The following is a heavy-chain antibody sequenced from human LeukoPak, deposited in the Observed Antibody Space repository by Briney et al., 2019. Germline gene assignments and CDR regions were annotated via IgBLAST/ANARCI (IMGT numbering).Heavy chain of an antibody. CDR2: INHSGST. D-gene: IGHD3-10*01. J-gene: IGHJ5*02. CDR1: GGSFSGYY. V-gene: IGHV4-34*01. CDR3: ARGFGDWGLSWFDP. Sequence: SETLSLTCAVYGGSFSGYYWSWIRQPPGKGLEWIGEINHSGSTNYNPSLKSRVTISVDTSKNQFSLKLTSVTAADTAVNYCARGFGDWGLSWFDPWGQGTLVTVSS.